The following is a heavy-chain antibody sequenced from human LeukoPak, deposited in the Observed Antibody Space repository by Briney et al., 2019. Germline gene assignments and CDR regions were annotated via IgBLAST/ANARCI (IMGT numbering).Heavy chain of an antibody. CDR3: ARAGIVVVTADPPAFDI. D-gene: IGHD2-21*02. V-gene: IGHV4-59*01. J-gene: IGHJ3*02. CDR2: IYYSGST. Sequence: SETLSLTCTVSGGSISSYYWSWIRQPPGKGLEWIGYIYYSGSTNYNPSLKSRVTISVDTSKNQFSLKLSSVTAADTAVYYCARAGIVVVTADPPAFDIWGQGTMVTVSS. CDR1: GGSISSYY.